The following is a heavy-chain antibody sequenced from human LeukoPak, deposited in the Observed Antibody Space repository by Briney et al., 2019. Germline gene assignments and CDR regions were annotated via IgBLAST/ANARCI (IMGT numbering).Heavy chain of an antibody. Sequence: ASVKVSCKASGYTFTGYYLHWVRQAPGQGLEWMGWINPNRGGTTYAQKFQGRVTMTRDTSITTAYMELSRLRSDDTAMYYCARALDFGGNGYYFDYWGQGTLVTVSS. V-gene: IGHV1-2*02. CDR1: GYTFTGYY. CDR3: ARALDFGGNGYYFDY. D-gene: IGHD4-23*01. J-gene: IGHJ4*02. CDR2: INPNRGGT.